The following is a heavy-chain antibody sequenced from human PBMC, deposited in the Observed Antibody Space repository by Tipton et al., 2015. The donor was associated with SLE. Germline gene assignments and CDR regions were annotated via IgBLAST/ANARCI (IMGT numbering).Heavy chain of an antibody. D-gene: IGHD5-18*01. CDR3: ARVRVDTAMGVFDF. CDR1: GYTFTTYG. Sequence: QSGAEVKKPGASVRVSCKASGYTFTTYGISWVRQAPGQGLEWMGWISTYNGNTNYAQKLQGRVTMTSDTSTSTAYMELRSLRSDGPAIYYCARVRVDTAMGVFDFWGQGTLVTVSS. V-gene: IGHV1-18*01. CDR2: ISTYNGNT. J-gene: IGHJ4*02.